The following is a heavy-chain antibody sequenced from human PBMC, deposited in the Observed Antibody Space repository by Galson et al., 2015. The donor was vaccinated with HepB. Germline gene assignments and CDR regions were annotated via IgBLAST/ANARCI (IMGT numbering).Heavy chain of an antibody. CDR2: IYTSGST. D-gene: IGHD1-26*01. CDR3: ARDLVSGSYRYYHYYGMDV. Sequence: LSLTCTVSGGSISSGSYYWSWIRQPAGKGLEWIGRIYTSGSTNYNPSLKSRVTISVDTSKNQFSLKLSSVTAADTAVYYCARDLVSGSYRYYHYYGMDVWG. V-gene: IGHV4-61*02. J-gene: IGHJ6*02. CDR1: GGSISSGSYY.